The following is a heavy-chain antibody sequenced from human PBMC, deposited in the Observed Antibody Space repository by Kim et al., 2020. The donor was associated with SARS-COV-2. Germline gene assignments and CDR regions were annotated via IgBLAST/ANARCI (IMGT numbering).Heavy chain of an antibody. J-gene: IGHJ4*02. V-gene: IGHV1-2*02. CDR2: NPDSGGT. CDR3: ARSWDY. Sequence: NPDSGGTHYTQKVQGRVNMNRDTSISTAYMELSRLRSEDTAVYYCARSWDYWGQGTLVTVSS.